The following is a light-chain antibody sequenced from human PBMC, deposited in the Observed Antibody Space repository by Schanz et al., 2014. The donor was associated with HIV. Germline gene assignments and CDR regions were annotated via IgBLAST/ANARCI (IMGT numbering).Light chain of an antibody. J-gene: IGLJ2*01. CDR2: GNS. CDR1: ALNLGHNF. V-gene: IGLV1-40*01. Sequence: QSLLTQPPSVSAAPGQRVTISCSGGALNLGHNFVSWYQQFPGTAPKLLIYGNSNRPSGVPDRFSGSKSGTSASLAISGLQSDDEADYYCATWDISLNGPVFGGGTKVTVL. CDR3: ATWDISLNGPV.